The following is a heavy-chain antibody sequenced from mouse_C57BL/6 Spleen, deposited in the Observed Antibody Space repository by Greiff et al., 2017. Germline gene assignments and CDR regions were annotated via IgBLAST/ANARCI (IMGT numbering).Heavy chain of an antibody. D-gene: IGHD2-2*01. Sequence: VQLQQPGAELVKPGASVKLSCKASGYTFTSYWMHWVKQRPGRGLEWIGRIDPNSGGTKYNWKFKGKATLTVDKPSSTAYMQLRSLTSEDTAVYYCAKEGDGYAFAYWGQGTLVTVSA. CDR1: GYTFTSYW. CDR3: AKEGDGYAFAY. V-gene: IGHV1-72*01. CDR2: IDPNSGGT. J-gene: IGHJ3*01.